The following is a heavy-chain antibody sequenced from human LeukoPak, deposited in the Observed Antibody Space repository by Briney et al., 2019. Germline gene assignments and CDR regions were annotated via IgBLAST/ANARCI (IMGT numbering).Heavy chain of an antibody. CDR2: IKPDGSAK. J-gene: IGHJ4*02. V-gene: IGHV3-7*01. CDR1: GFTFSSYW. Sequence: GGSLRLSCAASGFTFSSYWMNWVRQAPGKRPEWVANIKPDGSAKYYVDSVQGRCTISRDNAQNSVYLQMNNLRAEDTAVYYCGGRDCSGDYCPAYWGQGTLVTVSS. CDR3: GGRDCSGDYCPAY. D-gene: IGHD3-22*01.